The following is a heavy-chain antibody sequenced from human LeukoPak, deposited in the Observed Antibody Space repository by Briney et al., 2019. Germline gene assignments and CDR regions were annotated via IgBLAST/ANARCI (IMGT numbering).Heavy chain of an antibody. V-gene: IGHV6-1*01. D-gene: IGHD1-14*01. CDR2: TYYRSKWYN. Sequence: SQTLSLTCAISGDSVSSNSAAWNWIRQSPSRGLEWLGRTYYRSKWYNDYAVSVKSRITINPDTSKNQSSLQLNSVTPEDTAVYYCAREVSADTYYYYYGMDVWGQGTTVTVSS. J-gene: IGHJ6*02. CDR1: GDSVSSNSAA. CDR3: AREVSADTYYYYYGMDV.